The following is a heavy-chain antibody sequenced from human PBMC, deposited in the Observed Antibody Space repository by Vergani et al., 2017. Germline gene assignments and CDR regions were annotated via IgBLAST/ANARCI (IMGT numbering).Heavy chain of an antibody. Sequence: QVQLQQWGAGLLKPSETLSLTCTVSGGSISSYYWSWIRQPPGKGLEWIGYIYYSGSTNYNPSLKSRVTISVDTSKNQFSLKLSSVTAADTAVYYCARGYYDFWSGYYIGYWGQGTLVTVSS. CDR3: ARGYYDFWSGYYIGY. CDR2: IYYSGST. J-gene: IGHJ4*02. D-gene: IGHD3-3*01. V-gene: IGHV4-59*01. CDR1: GGSISSYY.